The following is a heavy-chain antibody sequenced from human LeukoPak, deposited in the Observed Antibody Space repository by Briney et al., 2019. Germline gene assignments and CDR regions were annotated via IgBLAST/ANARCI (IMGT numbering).Heavy chain of an antibody. CDR3: AREDDYGDYSAFDI. J-gene: IGHJ3*02. V-gene: IGHV4-59*01. CDR1: GGSISSYY. Sequence: SETLSLTCTVSGGSISSYYWSWIRQPPGKGLEWIGYIYYSGSTNYNPSLKSRVTRSVDTSKNQFSLKLSSVTAADTAVYYCAREDDYGDYSAFDIWGQGTMVTVSS. CDR2: IYYSGST. D-gene: IGHD4-17*01.